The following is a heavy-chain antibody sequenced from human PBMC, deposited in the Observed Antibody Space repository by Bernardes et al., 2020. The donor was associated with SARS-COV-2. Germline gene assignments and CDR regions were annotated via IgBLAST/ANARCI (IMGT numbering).Heavy chain of an antibody. Sequence: SETLSLTCTVSGGSISSYYWSWIRQPAGKGLEWIGRIYTSGSTNYNPSLKSRVTMSVDTSKNQFSLKLSSVTAADTAVYYCASRPYGDYNYYYGMDVWGQGTTVTVSS. D-gene: IGHD4-17*01. CDR1: GGSISSYY. V-gene: IGHV4-4*07. CDR2: IYTSGST. J-gene: IGHJ6*02. CDR3: ASRPYGDYNYYYGMDV.